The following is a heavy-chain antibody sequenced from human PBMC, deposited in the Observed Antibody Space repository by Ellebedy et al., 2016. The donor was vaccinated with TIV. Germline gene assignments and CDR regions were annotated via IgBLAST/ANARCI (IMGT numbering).Heavy chain of an antibody. V-gene: IGHV3-30*03. CDR2: LSYDGTNE. D-gene: IGHD4-23*01. J-gene: IGHJ4*02. CDR1: GFTFSSYT. CDR3: ARDAADNGGKLDY. Sequence: GESLKISCAASGFTFSSYTMHWVRQAPGKGLEWVAALSYDGTNEYYAESVKGRFTISRDNSKNTLYLQMNSLRAEDTAVYYCARDAADNGGKLDYWGQGALVTVSS.